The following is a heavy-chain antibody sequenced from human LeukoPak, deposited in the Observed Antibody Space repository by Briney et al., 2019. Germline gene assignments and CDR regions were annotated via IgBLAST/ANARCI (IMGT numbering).Heavy chain of an antibody. CDR2: INHSGST. CDR1: GGSFSGYY. V-gene: IGHV4-34*01. CDR3: ARGGATVLAFDV. J-gene: IGHJ3*01. D-gene: IGHD4-11*01. Sequence: ASETLSLTCAVYGGSFSGYYWSWIRQPPGKGLEWIGEINHSGSTNYNPSLKSRVTMSVDTSKSQFSLKLRSVTAADTAVYYCARGGATVLAFDVWGQGTVVTVSS.